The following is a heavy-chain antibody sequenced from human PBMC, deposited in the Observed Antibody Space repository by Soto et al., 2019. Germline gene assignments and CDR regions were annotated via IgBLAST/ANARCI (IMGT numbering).Heavy chain of an antibody. CDR1: GFTFDSHG. CDR2: ISSDENNK. D-gene: IGHD4-17*01. Sequence: QVQLVESGGGAVQPGRSLRLSCAASGFTFDSHGMHWVRQAPGKGLEWVAVISSDENNKYYADSVKGRFTISRDNFNNVLYLRMSSLRAEDTAVYYCGKDLLPNSVTTCGSWGQGTLVTVSS. CDR3: GKDLLPNSVTTCGS. J-gene: IGHJ5*02. V-gene: IGHV3-30*18.